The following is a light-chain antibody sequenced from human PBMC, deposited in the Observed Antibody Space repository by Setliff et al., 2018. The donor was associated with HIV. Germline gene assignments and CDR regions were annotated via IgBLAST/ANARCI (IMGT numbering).Light chain of an antibody. J-gene: IGLJ1*01. CDR3: AYFTKSGSYV. CDR2: DVN. V-gene: IGLV2-14*03. Sequence: QSALPQPAAVSGSPGQTITISCSGTDRDIGAYNHVSWYQQHPGKAPKLMISDVNNRPSGVSNRSSGSRSGNTASLTISIVQPEDEADYFCAYFTKSGSYVFGTGTKVTVL. CDR1: DRDIGAYNH.